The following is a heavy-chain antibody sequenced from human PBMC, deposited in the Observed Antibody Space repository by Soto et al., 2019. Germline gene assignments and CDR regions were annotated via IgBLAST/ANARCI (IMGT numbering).Heavy chain of an antibody. CDR3: ARETDSGSYYTFDI. D-gene: IGHD1-26*01. J-gene: IGHJ3*02. CDR1: GGSISSYY. CDR2: IHNSGST. V-gene: IGHV4-59*01. Sequence: QVQLQESGPGLVKPSETLSLTCTVSGGSISSYYWSWIRQPPGKGLGWIGNIHNSGSTNYKPSLKSRVTISVDTSKNQFSLKLSSVTAADTAVYYCARETDSGSYYTFDIWGQGTMVTVSS.